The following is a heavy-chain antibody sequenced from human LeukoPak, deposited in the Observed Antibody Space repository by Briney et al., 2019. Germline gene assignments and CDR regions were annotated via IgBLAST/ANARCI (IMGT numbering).Heavy chain of an antibody. CDR1: GYNFISYW. D-gene: IGHD6-13*01. V-gene: IGHV5-51*01. CDR3: ARRIAGSGVDY. Sequence: GESLKISCKGSGYNFISYWIGWVRQIPGKGLEWMGIIYPGDSDTRYSPSFQGQVTISADKPISTAYLQWRSLKASDSAMYYCARRIAGSGVDYWGQGTLVIVSS. CDR2: IYPGDSDT. J-gene: IGHJ4*02.